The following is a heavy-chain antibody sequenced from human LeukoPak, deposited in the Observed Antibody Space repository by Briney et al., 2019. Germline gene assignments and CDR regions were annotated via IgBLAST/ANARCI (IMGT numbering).Heavy chain of an antibody. Sequence: GASVKVSCKASGYTFTSFGFTWVRQAPGQGLEWMGWISAYNGNTNYAQKLQGRVTMTTDTSTSTAYMELRSLRPDDTAVYYCARSDSSGRYGGYYYYYMDVWGKGTTVTVSS. D-gene: IGHD6-19*01. CDR3: ARSDSSGRYGGYYYYYMDV. V-gene: IGHV1-18*01. J-gene: IGHJ6*03. CDR1: GYTFTSFG. CDR2: ISAYNGNT.